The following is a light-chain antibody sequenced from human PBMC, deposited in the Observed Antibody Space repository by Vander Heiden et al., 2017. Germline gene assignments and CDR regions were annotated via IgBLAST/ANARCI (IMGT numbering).Light chain of an antibody. Sequence: EIVLTQFPGTLSLSPGERATLSCRASQSVSSNYLAWYQQKPGQAPRLVIYGTSTRATGIPDRFSGSGSETDFTLTISRLEPEDFAVNYCQQYGSSPKYTFGQGTKLEIK. CDR3: QQYGSSPKYT. V-gene: IGKV3-20*01. J-gene: IGKJ2*01. CDR2: GTS. CDR1: QSVSSNY.